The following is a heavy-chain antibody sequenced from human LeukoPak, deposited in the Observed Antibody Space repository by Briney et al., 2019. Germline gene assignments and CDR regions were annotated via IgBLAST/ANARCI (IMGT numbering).Heavy chain of an antibody. CDR3: ARHRGAYCSGGNCYSSYYFDY. CDR1: GGSIGSYY. CDR2: IYYSGST. V-gene: IGHV4-59*08. Sequence: SETLSLTCTVSGGSIGSYYWSWIRQPPGKGLEWVGYIYYSGSTNYNPSLKSRVTISVDTSKKQFSLKLSSVTAADTAVYYCARHRGAYCSGGNCYSSYYFDYWGQGTLVTASS. D-gene: IGHD2-15*01. J-gene: IGHJ4*02.